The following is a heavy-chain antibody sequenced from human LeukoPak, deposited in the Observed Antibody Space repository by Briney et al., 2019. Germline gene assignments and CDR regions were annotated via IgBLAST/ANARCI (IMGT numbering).Heavy chain of an antibody. CDR1: GGSVNSGSHY. Sequence: SETLSLTCIVSGGSVNSGSHYWGWIRQPPGKELEWIGSIYYSGGTYYSPSLNSRVTISIDTSKSQFSLKLSSVTAADTAIYYRARHAYYFQSGDYYYFFDYWGQGTLVTVSS. J-gene: IGHJ4*02. D-gene: IGHD3-22*01. CDR2: IYYSGGT. V-gene: IGHV4-39*01. CDR3: ARHAYYFQSGDYYYFFDY.